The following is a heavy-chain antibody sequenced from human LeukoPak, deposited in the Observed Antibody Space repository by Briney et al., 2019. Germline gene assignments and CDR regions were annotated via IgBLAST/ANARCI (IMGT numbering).Heavy chain of an antibody. CDR2: ISSSSSYI. D-gene: IGHD6-13*01. CDR1: GFTFSSYS. Sequence: GGSLRLSCAASGFTFSSYSMNWVRQAPGKWLEWVSSISSSSSYIYYADSVKGRFTISRDNAKNSLYLQMNRLRAEDTAVYYCARVATYSSSWYDWFDPWGQGTLVTVSS. J-gene: IGHJ5*02. CDR3: ARVATYSSSWYDWFDP. V-gene: IGHV3-21*01.